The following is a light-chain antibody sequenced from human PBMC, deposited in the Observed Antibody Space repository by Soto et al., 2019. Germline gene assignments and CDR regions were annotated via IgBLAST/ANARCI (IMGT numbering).Light chain of an antibody. CDR2: EVS. J-gene: IGLJ2*01. V-gene: IGLV2-18*02. CDR1: SSDVGSYNR. CDR3: SSYTSSNTLV. Sequence: QSALTQPPSVSGSPGQSVTISCTGTSSDVGSYNRVSWYQQPPGTAPKLMIFEVSNRPSGVPDRFSGSKSGITASLTISGLQAEDEAHYYCSSYTSSNTLVFGGGTKLTVL.